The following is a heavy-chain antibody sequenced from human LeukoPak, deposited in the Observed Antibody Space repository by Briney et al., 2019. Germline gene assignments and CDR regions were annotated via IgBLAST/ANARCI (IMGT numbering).Heavy chain of an antibody. CDR3: ASDMGWKSGKSWSGYFDW. J-gene: IGHJ4*02. CDR1: GFTFSNHW. D-gene: IGHD1-26*01. Sequence: PGGSLRLSCAASGFTFSNHWMSWFRQAPGKGLEWVANVKPDGSDKYYVGSVKDRFTISRDNPRNSLFLHMYSLRAEDSPVYFCASDMGWKSGKSWSGYFDWWGQGTLVTVSS. CDR2: VKPDGSDK. V-gene: IGHV3-7*01.